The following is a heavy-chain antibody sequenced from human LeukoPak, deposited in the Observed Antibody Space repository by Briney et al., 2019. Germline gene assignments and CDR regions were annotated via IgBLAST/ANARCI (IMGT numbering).Heavy chain of an antibody. Sequence: PGGSLRLSCVVSGFTFSDYAMSWVRQAPGKGLEWVSTISGSGSRSYSEDPVKGRFTISRDNSRNTLYLQMNSLRVEDTAIYYCAKGGPQFFDYWGQGTLVTVSS. CDR3: AKGGPQFFDY. D-gene: IGHD5-24*01. J-gene: IGHJ4*02. CDR2: ISGSGSRS. CDR1: GFTFSDYA. V-gene: IGHV3-23*01.